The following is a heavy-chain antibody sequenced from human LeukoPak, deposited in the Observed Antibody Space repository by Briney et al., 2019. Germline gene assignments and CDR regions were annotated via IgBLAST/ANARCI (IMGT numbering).Heavy chain of an antibody. CDR2: IYYSGST. V-gene: IGHV4-39*07. CDR1: GGSISSGSYY. CDR3: ARRKALLWFGDKPSQYNWFDP. Sequence: SETLSLTCTVSGGSISSGSYYWGWIRQPPGKGLEWIGSIYYSGSTYYNPSLKSRVTISVDTSKNQFSLKLSSVTAADTAVYYCARRKALLWFGDKPSQYNWFDPWGQGTLVTVSS. J-gene: IGHJ5*02. D-gene: IGHD3-10*01.